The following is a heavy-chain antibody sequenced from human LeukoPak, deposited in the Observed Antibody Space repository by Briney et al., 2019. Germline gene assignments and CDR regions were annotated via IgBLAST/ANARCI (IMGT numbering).Heavy chain of an antibody. CDR2: INPVSSEI. V-gene: IGHV3-11*01. CDR1: GFTFSNYY. J-gene: IGHJ6*02. CDR3: ARGHFGLDV. Sequence: GGSLRLSCAASGFTFSNYYMSWIRQAPGKGLEWFSYINPVSSEIYYADSVKGRFTISRDNAKNSLYLQLNSLTAEDTAMYYCARGHFGLDVWGLGTTVTVSS.